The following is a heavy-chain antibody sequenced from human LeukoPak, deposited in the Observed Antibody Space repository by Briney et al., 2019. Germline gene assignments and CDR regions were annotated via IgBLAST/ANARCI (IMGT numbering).Heavy chain of an antibody. Sequence: QPGGSLRLSCAASGFSFTSYAMSWVRQAPGKRLEWVSAITDSGGSTYYADSVKGRFTVTRDNSKNTLYLQMNSLRAEDTAVYYCASGGSYSADYWGQGTLVTVSS. CDR1: GFSFTSYA. J-gene: IGHJ4*02. CDR3: ASGGSYSADY. V-gene: IGHV3-23*01. D-gene: IGHD1-26*01. CDR2: ITDSGGST.